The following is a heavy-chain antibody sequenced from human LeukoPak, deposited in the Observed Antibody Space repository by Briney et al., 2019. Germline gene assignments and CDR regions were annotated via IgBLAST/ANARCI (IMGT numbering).Heavy chain of an antibody. CDR1: GXTFSGHY. D-gene: IGHD3-10*01. CDR3: TRAPSAGSWLDP. V-gene: IGHV3-72*01. J-gene: IGHJ5*02. CDR2: IRDKAHSYST. Sequence: SGGSLRLSCAASGXTFSGHYMDWVRQAPGKGLDWVGRIRDKAHSYSTDYAASVKGRFTISRDDSENSLYLQMNSLKTEDTAVYYCTRAPSAGSWLDPWGQGTLVTVSS.